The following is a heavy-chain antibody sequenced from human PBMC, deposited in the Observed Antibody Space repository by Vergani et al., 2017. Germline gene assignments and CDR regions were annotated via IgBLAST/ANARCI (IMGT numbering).Heavy chain of an antibody. Sequence: QVQLVQSGAEVKKPGASVKVSCKASGYTFTGYYMHWVRQAPGQGLEWMGWINPNSGGTNYAQKFQGRVTMTRDTSISTAYMELSGLRSDDTAVYYCARTYSGSYYYYYYMDVWGKGTTVTVSS. V-gene: IGHV1-2*02. J-gene: IGHJ6*03. CDR2: INPNSGGT. D-gene: IGHD1-26*01. CDR1: GYTFTGYY. CDR3: ARTYSGSYYYYYYMDV.